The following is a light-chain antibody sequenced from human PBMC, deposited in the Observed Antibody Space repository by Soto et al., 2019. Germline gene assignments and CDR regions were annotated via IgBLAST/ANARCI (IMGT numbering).Light chain of an antibody. J-gene: IGKJ4*01. CDR3: QQLNTYPVT. V-gene: IGKV1-9*01. CDR2: AAS. Sequence: DIQLTQSPSFLSASVGDRVTITCRASQGISSSLAWYQQKPGKAPGLLIYAASTLQSGVPSRFSGSGSGTEFTLTISSLQPEDFATYYCQQLNTYPVTFGGGTKVDIK. CDR1: QGISSS.